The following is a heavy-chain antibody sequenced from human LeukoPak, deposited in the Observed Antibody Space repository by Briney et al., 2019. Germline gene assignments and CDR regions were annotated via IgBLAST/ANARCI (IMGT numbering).Heavy chain of an antibody. CDR2: IYYSGST. D-gene: IGHD3-10*01. V-gene: IGHV4-39*07. Sequence: SETLSLTCTVSGGSISSSSYDWGWIRQPPGKGLEWIGSIYYSGSTYYNPSLKSRVPISVDTSKNQFSLKLSSVTAADTAVYYCARSMVRAVIISHARENNWFDPWGQGTPVTVSS. CDR3: ARSMVRAVIISHARENNWFDP. CDR1: GGSISSSSYD. J-gene: IGHJ5*02.